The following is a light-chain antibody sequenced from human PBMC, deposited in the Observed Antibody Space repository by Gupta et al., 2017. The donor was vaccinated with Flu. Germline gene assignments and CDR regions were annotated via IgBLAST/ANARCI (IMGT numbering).Light chain of an antibody. Sequence: SRTISVSGRSRDVGGYNYVAWYQHYPGKAPKLIISEVNMRPAGVSRRFSGSKSGNTASLSISGLQTEDEASYYGRSDTTSKNLVFGGGTKVTV. CDR1: SRDVGGYNY. V-gene: IGLV2-14*01. CDR3: RSDTTSKNLV. CDR2: EVN. J-gene: IGLJ2*01.